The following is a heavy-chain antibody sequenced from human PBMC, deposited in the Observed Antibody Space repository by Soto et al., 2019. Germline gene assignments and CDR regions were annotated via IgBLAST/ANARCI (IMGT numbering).Heavy chain of an antibody. CDR1: GFTFSNYG. Sequence: PGGSLRLSCAASGFTFSNYGMHWVRQAPGKGLEWVAVISYDGSNKYYADSVKGRFTISRDNSKNTLYLQMNSLRAEDTAVYYCAKPRVVVVITPLPDYWGQGTLVTVSS. V-gene: IGHV3-30*18. CDR3: AKPRVVVVITPLPDY. J-gene: IGHJ4*02. D-gene: IGHD3-22*01. CDR2: ISYDGSNK.